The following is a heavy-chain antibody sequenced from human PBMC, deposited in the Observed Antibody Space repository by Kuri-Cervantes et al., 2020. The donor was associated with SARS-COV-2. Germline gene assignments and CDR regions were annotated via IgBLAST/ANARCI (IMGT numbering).Heavy chain of an antibody. J-gene: IGHJ2*01. V-gene: IGHV4-38-2*02. D-gene: IGHD5-18*01. CDR2: VYHSGST. CDR1: NYSISSGYY. CDR3: ARRPREEDHSFHWYFDL. Sequence: ESLKISCTVSNYSISSGYYWGWIRQPPGKGLEWIASVYHSGSTSYSPSLKSRVTISLDTSKNQFSLRLSSVTAADTAMYYCARRPREEDHSFHWYFDLWGRGTLVTVSS.